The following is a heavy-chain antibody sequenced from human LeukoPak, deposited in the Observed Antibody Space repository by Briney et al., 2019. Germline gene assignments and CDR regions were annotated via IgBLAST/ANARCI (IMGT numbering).Heavy chain of an antibody. CDR1: GYTFSSYY. CDR3: ARVAAEVVGVPGAIGFGWLRRDYYYMDV. CDR2: INPSGGST. Sequence: ASVKVSCKASGYTFSSYYMHWVRQAPGEGLEWMGIINPSGGSTSYAQKFQGRVTMTRDMSTGTVHMELSSLRSEDTAVYYCARVAAEVVGVPGAIGFGWLRRDYYYMDVWGKGTPVTVSS. V-gene: IGHV1-46*01. D-gene: IGHD2-2*02. J-gene: IGHJ6*03.